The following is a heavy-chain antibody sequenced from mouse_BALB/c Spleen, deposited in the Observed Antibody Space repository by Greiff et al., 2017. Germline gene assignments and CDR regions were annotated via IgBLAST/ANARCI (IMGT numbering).Heavy chain of an antibody. V-gene: IGHV1-69*02. CDR2: IYPSDSYT. CDR1: GYTFTSYW. D-gene: IGHD2-4*01. Sequence: VQLQQPGAELVRPGASVKLSCKASGYTFTSYWINWVKQRPGQGLEWIGNIYPSDSYTNYNQKFKDKATLTVDKSSSTAYMQLSSPTSEDSAVYYCTRDYDYEVWGQGTLVTVSA. J-gene: IGHJ3*02. CDR3: TRDYDYEV.